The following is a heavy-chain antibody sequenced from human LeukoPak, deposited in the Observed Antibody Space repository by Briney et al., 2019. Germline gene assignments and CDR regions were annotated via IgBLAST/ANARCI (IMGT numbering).Heavy chain of an antibody. Sequence: PGGSLRLSCAASGFTFSSYAMSWVRQAPGKGLEWVSTISGSGGSTYYADSVKGRFTISRDNSKNTLYLQMNSLRAEDTAVYYCARERCSSTSCYEDNWFDPWGQGTLVTVSS. CDR1: GFTFSSYA. V-gene: IGHV3-23*01. J-gene: IGHJ5*02. D-gene: IGHD2-2*01. CDR2: ISGSGGST. CDR3: ARERCSSTSCYEDNWFDP.